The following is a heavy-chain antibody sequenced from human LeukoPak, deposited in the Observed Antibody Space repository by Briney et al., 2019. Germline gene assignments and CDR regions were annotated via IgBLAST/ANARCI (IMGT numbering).Heavy chain of an antibody. Sequence: ASVKVSCKASGYTFTSYYMHWVRQAPGQGLEWMGIINPSGGSTSYAQKFQGRVTMTRDTSTSTVCMELGSLRSEDTAVYYCARVPNLEVAPGIAVADSPFDYWGQGTLVTVSS. J-gene: IGHJ4*02. CDR2: INPSGGST. CDR3: ARVPNLEVAPGIAVADSPFDY. V-gene: IGHV1-46*01. CDR1: GYTFTSYY. D-gene: IGHD6-19*01.